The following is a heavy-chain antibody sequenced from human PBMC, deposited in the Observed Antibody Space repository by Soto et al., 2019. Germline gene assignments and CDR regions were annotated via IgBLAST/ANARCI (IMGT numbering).Heavy chain of an antibody. CDR2: INHSGST. J-gene: IGHJ4*02. CDR1: GGSFSGYY. V-gene: IGHV4-34*01. Sequence: SETLSLTCAVYGGSFSGYYWSWIRQPPGKGLEWIGEINHSGSTNYNPSLKSRVTISVDTSKNQFSLKLSSVTAADTAVYYCARVPTFYCGGDCYFFDYWGQGTLVTVSS. D-gene: IGHD2-21*02. CDR3: ARVPTFYCGGDCYFFDY.